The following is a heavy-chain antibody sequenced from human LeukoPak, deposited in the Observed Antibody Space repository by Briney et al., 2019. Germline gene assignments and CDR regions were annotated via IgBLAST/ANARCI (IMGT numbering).Heavy chain of an antibody. V-gene: IGHV5-51*01. CDR2: IYPGDSDT. J-gene: IGHJ4*02. D-gene: IGHD5-12*01. CDR3: ARRGYSGYVDY. CDR1: GSRFVSYR. Sequence: GASLQISCKGSGSRFVSYRLGWVRQMPGKGLEWMGIIYPGDSDTRYSPSFQGQVTISTDQSISTPYLQWSSLKASDTAMYYCARRGYSGYVDYWGQGTLVTVSS.